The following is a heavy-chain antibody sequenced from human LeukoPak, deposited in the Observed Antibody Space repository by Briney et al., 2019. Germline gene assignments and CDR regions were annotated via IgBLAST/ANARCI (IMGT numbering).Heavy chain of an antibody. CDR3: ASHIVVVTAIRYYAMDV. CDR2: ITTSSSYI. D-gene: IGHD2-2*01. J-gene: IGHJ6*02. Sequence: GGSLRLSCAASGFSFGSYDMNLVRQAPGNGLELVSSITTSSSYIYYADSVKGRFTVSRDNAKNSLYLQMNSLRAEDTAVYYCASHIVVVTAIRYYAMDVWGQGATVTVSS. CDR1: GFSFGSYD. V-gene: IGHV3-21*01.